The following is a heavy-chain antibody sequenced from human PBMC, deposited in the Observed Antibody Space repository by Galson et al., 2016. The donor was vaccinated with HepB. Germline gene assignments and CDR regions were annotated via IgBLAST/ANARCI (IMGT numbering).Heavy chain of an antibody. CDR2: MNARTFTT. D-gene: IGHD2/OR15-2a*01. J-gene: IGHJ4*02. CDR1: GYTFNNYD. V-gene: IGHV1-8*01. CDR3: ARKNRATGWFDF. Sequence: SVKVSCKASGYTFNNYDFHWVRQAPGQGLEFMGWMNARTFTTGFAQSFQDRVTMTRNASTSTVYMELSSLRSEDTAVYYCARKNRATGWFDFWGQGAQVTVSS.